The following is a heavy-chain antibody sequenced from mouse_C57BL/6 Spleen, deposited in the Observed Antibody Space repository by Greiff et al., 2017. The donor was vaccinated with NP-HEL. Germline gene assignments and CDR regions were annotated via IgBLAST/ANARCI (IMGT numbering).Heavy chain of an antibody. CDR1: GFTFSDYY. CDR2: INYDGSST. V-gene: IGHV5-16*01. Sequence: EVQVVESEGGLVQPGSSMKLSCTASGFTFSDYYMAWVRQVPEKGLEWVANINYDGSSTYYLDSLKSRFIISRENAKNILYLQMSSLKSEDTATYYCARESNYYYFDYWGQGTTLTVSS. CDR3: ARESNYYYFDY. J-gene: IGHJ2*01. D-gene: IGHD2-5*01.